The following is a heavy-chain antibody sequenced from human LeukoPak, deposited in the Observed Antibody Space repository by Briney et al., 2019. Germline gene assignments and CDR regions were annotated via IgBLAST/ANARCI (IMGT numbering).Heavy chain of an antibody. D-gene: IGHD1-26*01. Sequence: ASVKVSCKASGYTFTSYGISWVRQAPGQGLEWMGWINTNTGNPTYAQGFTGRFVFSLDTSVSTAYLQISSLKAEDTAVYYCARRIVGAPQGKFDYWGQGTLVTVSS. CDR3: ARRIVGAPQGKFDY. CDR1: GYTFTSYG. CDR2: INTNTGNP. J-gene: IGHJ4*02. V-gene: IGHV7-4-1*02.